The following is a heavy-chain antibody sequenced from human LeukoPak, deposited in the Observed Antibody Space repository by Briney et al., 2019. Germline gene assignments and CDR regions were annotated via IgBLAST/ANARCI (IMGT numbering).Heavy chain of an antibody. CDR1: RFTFSSFD. D-gene: IGHD6-19*01. J-gene: IGHJ4*02. CDR3: ARELAVAATGTFES. V-gene: IGHV3-48*03. Sequence: GGSLRLSCAASRFTFSSFDLNWVRQAPGKGLEWVAYISGSGTTIYYADSVKGRFTISRDNAKNSLYLHMNSLRAEDTAVYYCARELAVAATGTFESWGQGTLVIVSS. CDR2: ISGSGTTI.